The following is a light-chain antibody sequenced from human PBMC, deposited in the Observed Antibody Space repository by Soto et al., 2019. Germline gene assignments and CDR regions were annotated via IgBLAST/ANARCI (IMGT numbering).Light chain of an antibody. Sequence: EIVMTQSPATLSVSPGERATLSCRASQSVSSNLAWYQQKPGQAPRLLIQGASTRATGIPARFSGSGSGTEFTLTISSLQSEDFAVYYCQQYNNWPYTFGQGTKLEIK. CDR2: GAS. CDR3: QQYNNWPYT. V-gene: IGKV3-15*01. CDR1: QSVSSN. J-gene: IGKJ2*01.